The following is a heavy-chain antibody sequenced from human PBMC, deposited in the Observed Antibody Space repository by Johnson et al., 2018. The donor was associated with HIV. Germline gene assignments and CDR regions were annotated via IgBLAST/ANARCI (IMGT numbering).Heavy chain of an antibody. CDR1: GFTVSSNY. CDR2: IYSGGST. J-gene: IGHJ3*02. CDR3: AASVYYYDSSGYFAFDI. Sequence: VQLLESGGGLVQPGGSLRLSCAASGFTVSSNYMSWVRQAPGKGLEWVSVIYSGGSTYYADSVKGRFTISRDNSKNTLYLQMNSLRAEDTAVYYCAASVYYYDSSGYFAFDIWGQGTMVTVSS. D-gene: IGHD3-22*01. V-gene: IGHV3-66*01.